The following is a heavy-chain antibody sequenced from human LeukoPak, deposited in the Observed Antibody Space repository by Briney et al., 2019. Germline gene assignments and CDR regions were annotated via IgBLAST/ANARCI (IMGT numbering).Heavy chain of an antibody. J-gene: IGHJ4*02. Sequence: GRSLRLSCAASGFTFSSYGMHWVRQAPGKGLEWVAVISYDGSNKYYADSVKGRFTISRDNSKNTLYLQMNSLRAEDTAVYYCAKLVVAATGGFDYWGQGTLVTVSS. CDR1: GFTFSSYG. CDR3: AKLVVAATGGFDY. D-gene: IGHD2-15*01. CDR2: ISYDGSNK. V-gene: IGHV3-30*18.